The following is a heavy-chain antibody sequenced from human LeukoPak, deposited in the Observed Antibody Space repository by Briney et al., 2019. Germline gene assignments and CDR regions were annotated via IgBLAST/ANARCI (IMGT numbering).Heavy chain of an antibody. Sequence: SETLSLTCTVSGGSISTSNYYWGWIRQPPGKGLEWIGNIFYSGSTYYSPSLKSRVTISLDTSKNQFSLKLSSVTAADTAVYYCAAFDWLSHRVDYWGQGTLVTVSS. V-gene: IGHV4-39*07. D-gene: IGHD3-9*01. CDR3: AAFDWLSHRVDY. CDR2: IFYSGST. CDR1: GGSISTSNYY. J-gene: IGHJ4*02.